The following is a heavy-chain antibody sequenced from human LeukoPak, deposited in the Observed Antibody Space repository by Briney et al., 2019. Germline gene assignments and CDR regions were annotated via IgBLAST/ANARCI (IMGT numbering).Heavy chain of an antibody. CDR2: INPSGGST. J-gene: IGHJ6*02. V-gene: IGHV1-46*01. Sequence: GASVKVSCKASGYTFTSYYMHWVRQAPGQGLEWMGIINPSGGSTSYAQKFQGRVTMTRDTSISTAYMELSRLRSDDTAVYYCARSKGSTSYYYGMDVWGQGTTVTVSS. CDR3: ARSKGSTSYYYGMDV. D-gene: IGHD2-2*01. CDR1: GYTFTSYY.